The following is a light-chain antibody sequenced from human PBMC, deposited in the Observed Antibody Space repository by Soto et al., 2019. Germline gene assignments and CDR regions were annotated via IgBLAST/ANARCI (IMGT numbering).Light chain of an antibody. Sequence: QSVLTQPASVSGSPGQSITISCAGTSSDVGGYNYVSWYQQHPGKAPKLMIYEVTNRPSGVSNRFSGSKSGNTASLTISGLQAEDEADYYCSSYTSSITLVVFGGGTQLTVL. CDR3: SSYTSSITLVV. V-gene: IGLV2-14*01. CDR2: EVT. J-gene: IGLJ2*01. CDR1: SSDVGGYNY.